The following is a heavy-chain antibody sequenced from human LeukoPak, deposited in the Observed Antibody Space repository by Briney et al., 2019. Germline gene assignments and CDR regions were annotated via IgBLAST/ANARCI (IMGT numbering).Heavy chain of an antibody. CDR3: AKGPKYYYDRSAYGMDV. J-gene: IGHJ6*02. V-gene: IGHV3-30*18. D-gene: IGHD3-22*01. CDR1: GFTFSSYG. CDR2: ISYDGRTI. Sequence: GESLKISCAASGFTFSSYGMHWVRQAPGKGLEWVAIISYDGRTIYYADSVKGRFTISRDNSKNTLFLQMSSLRAEDMAVYYCAKGPKYYYDRSAYGMDVWGQGTTVTVSS.